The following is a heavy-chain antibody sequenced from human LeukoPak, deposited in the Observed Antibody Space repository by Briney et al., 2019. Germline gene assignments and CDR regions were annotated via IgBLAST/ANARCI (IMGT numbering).Heavy chain of an antibody. V-gene: IGHV1-69*05. CDR2: IIPIFGTA. CDR3: ARDREDIVVVVAALPGAFDI. J-gene: IGHJ3*02. CDR1: GYTLTELS. Sequence: GASVKVSCKVSGYTLTELSMHWVRQAPGQGLEWMGGIIPIFGTANYAQKFQGRVTITTDESTSTAYMELSSLRSEDTAVYYCARDREDIVVVVAALPGAFDIWGQGTMVTVSS. D-gene: IGHD2-15*01.